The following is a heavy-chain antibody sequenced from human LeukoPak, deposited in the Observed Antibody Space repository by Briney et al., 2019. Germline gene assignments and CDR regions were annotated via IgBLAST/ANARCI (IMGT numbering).Heavy chain of an antibody. V-gene: IGHV3-30-3*01. CDR2: ISYDGSNK. J-gene: IGHJ6*02. CDR3: ARESKYCSSTSCYHYYYGMDV. D-gene: IGHD2-2*01. CDR1: GFTFSSYA. Sequence: PGRSLRLSCAASGFTFSSYAMHWVRQAPGKGLEWVAVISYDGSNKYYADSVKGRFTISRDNSKNTLYLQMNSLRAEDTAVYYCARESKYCSSTSCYHYYYGMDVWGQGTTVTVSS.